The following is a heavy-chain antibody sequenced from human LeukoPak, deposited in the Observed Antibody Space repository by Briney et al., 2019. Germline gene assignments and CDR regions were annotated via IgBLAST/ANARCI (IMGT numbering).Heavy chain of an antibody. D-gene: IGHD3-22*01. Sequence: ASVTVSCKASGYTFTSYYMHWVRQAPGQGLEWMGIINPSGGSTSYAQKFQGRVTMTRDMSTSTVYMELSSLRSEDTAVYYCARDPFYDSSGYYPDYWDQGTLVTVSS. J-gene: IGHJ4*02. CDR3: ARDPFYDSSGYYPDY. CDR1: GYTFTSYY. CDR2: INPSGGST. V-gene: IGHV1-46*01.